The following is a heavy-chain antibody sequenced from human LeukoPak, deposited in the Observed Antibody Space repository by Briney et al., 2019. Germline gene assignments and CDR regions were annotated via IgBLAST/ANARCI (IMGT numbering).Heavy chain of an antibody. Sequence: GGSLRLSCAASGFTFSSYAMHWVRQAPGKGLEWVAVISYDGSNKYYADSVKGRFTISRDNSKNTLYLQMTSLRADDTAVYYCARVGKNGWDFDHWGQGTLVTVSS. CDR1: GFTFSSYA. CDR3: ARVGKNGWDFDH. J-gene: IGHJ4*02. V-gene: IGHV3-30*04. D-gene: IGHD6-19*01. CDR2: ISYDGSNK.